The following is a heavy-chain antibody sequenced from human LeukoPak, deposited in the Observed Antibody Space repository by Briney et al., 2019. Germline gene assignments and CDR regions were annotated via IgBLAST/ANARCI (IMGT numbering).Heavy chain of an antibody. CDR1: GFTFDDYA. CDR2: ISWNSGSI. D-gene: IGHD6-13*01. CDR3: ARDATTEPGTVYMDV. J-gene: IGHJ6*03. V-gene: IGHV3-9*01. Sequence: GGSLRLSCAASGFTFDDYAMHWVRQAPGKGLEWVSGISWNSGSIGYADSVKGRFTISRDNAKNSLYLQMNSLRAEDTALYFCARDATTEPGTVYMDVWGKGTTVTISS.